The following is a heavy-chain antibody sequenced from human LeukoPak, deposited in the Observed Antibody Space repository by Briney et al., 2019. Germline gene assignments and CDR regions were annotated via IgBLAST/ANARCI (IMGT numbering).Heavy chain of an antibody. CDR1: LDTSTTYY. CDR2: INPSGGVT. D-gene: IGHD2-8*01. V-gene: IGHV1-46*01. Sequence: ASLKVSSTASLDTSTTYYMHSVRQAPGQGGGWMGIINPSGGVTSSTQKCHGRVTMTRDTSTSTVYMELSSLRSEDTAVYYVARYGIVPEDLYYYGMDVWGQGTTVTVS. CDR3: ARYGIVPEDLYYYGMDV. J-gene: IGHJ6*02.